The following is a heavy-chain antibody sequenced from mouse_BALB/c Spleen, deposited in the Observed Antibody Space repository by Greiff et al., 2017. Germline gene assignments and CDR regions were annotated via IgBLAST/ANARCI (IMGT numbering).Heavy chain of an antibody. CDR2: IDPSDSYT. D-gene: IGHD2-1*01. CDR3: TRLGGNYRFAY. J-gene: IGHJ3*01. V-gene: IGHV1S127*01. CDR1: GYTFTSYW. Sequence: VQLQQPGAELVKPGASVKMSCKASGYTFTSYWMHWVKQRPGQGLEWIGVIDPSDSYTSYNQKFKGKATLTVDTSSSTAYMQLSSLTSEDSAVYYCTRLGGNYRFAYWGQGTLVTVSA.